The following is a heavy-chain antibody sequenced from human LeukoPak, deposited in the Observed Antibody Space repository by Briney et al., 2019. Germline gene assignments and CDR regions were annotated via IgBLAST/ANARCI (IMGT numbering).Heavy chain of an antibody. CDR3: ATGYSGYGATYYYYMDV. CDR2: FDPEDGET. V-gene: IGHV1-24*01. Sequence: GASVKVSCKVSGYTLTELSMHWVRQAPGKGLEGMGGFDPEDGETIYAQKFQGRVTMTEDTSTDTAYMELSSLRSEDTAVYYCATGYSGYGATYYYYMDVWGKGTTVTVSS. J-gene: IGHJ6*03. CDR1: GYTLTELS. D-gene: IGHD5-12*01.